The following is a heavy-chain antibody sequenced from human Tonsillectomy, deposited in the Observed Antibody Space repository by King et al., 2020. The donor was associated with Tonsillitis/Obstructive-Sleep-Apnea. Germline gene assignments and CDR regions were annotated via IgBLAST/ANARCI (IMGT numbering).Heavy chain of an antibody. CDR1: GYTFTSYG. J-gene: IGHJ4*02. Sequence: VQLVESGAEVKKPGASVKVSCKASGYTFTSYGISWVRQAPGQGLEWMGWISAYNGDTNYAQKLQGRVTMTTDTSTSTAYMELRSLRSDDTAVYYCARDSMSHYFDSSTYYTFDYWAREPWSPSPQ. V-gene: IGHV1-18*01. CDR2: ISAYNGDT. CDR3: ARDSMSHYFDSSTYYTFDY. D-gene: IGHD3-22*01.